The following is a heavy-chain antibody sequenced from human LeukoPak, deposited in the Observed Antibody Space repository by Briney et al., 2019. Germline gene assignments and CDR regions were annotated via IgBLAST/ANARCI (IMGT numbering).Heavy chain of an antibody. CDR2: ATTSGGPT. CDR3: ARDLGPRWYFDL. J-gene: IGHJ2*01. V-gene: IGHV3-23*01. Sequence: GGSLRLSCVVSGLTFSSYSMSWVRQAPGKGLEWVSAATTSGGPTYYADSVKGRFTISRDNSKNTLDLQMNSLRAEDTAVYYCARDLGPRWYFDLWGRGTLVTVSS. D-gene: IGHD3-16*01. CDR1: GLTFSSYS.